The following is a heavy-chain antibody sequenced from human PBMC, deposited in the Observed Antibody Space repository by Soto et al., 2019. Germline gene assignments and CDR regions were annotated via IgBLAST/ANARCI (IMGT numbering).Heavy chain of an antibody. V-gene: IGHV3-66*01. J-gene: IGHJ4*02. Sequence: EVQLVESGGGLVQPGGSLRLSCAATGFTISSNYMNWVRQAPGKGLEWVSVMYAAGSTYYEDSVKGRFNISRDNSKNRVYLQMNSLRGEDTAVYYCARGSNSNNWKLFDYWGQGTLVTVSS. CDR3: ARGSNSNNWKLFDY. CDR1: GFTISSNY. CDR2: MYAAGST. D-gene: IGHD1-1*01.